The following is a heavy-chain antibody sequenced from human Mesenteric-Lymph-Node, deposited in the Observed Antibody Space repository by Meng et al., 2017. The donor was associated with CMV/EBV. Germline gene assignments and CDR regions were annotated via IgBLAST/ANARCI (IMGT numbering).Heavy chain of an antibody. CDR3: AKQDYGMDV. V-gene: IGHV3-9*01. Sequence: GGSLRLSCAASGFTFSSYEMNWVRQAPGKGLEWVSGISWNSGSIGYADSVKGRFTISRDNAKNSLYLQMNSLRAEDTALYYCAKQDYGMDVWGQGTTVTVSS. J-gene: IGHJ6*02. CDR1: GFTFSSYE. CDR2: ISWNSGSI.